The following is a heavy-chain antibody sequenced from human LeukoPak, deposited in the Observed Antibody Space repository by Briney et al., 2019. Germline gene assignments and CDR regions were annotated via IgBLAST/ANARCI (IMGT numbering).Heavy chain of an antibody. V-gene: IGHV1-18*01. Sequence: GASVKVSCKASGYTFTSYGISWVRQAPGQGLEWMGWISAYNGNTNYAQKLQGRVTMTTDTSTSTAYMELRSLRSDDTAVYYCAREGSGYQYYYYGMDVWGQGTTVTVSS. CDR3: AREGSGYQYYYYGMDV. CDR2: ISAYNGNT. J-gene: IGHJ6*02. D-gene: IGHD5-12*01. CDR1: GYTFTSYG.